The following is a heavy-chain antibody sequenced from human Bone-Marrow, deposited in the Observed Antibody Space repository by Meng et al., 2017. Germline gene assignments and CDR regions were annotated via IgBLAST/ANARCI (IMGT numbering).Heavy chain of an antibody. CDR2: ISGSGGST. D-gene: IGHD2-21*02. J-gene: IGHJ6*02. Sequence: GESLKISCAASGFTFSSYAMSWVRQAPGKGLEWVSAISGSGGSTYYADSVKGRFTISRDNSKNTLYLQMNSLRAEDTAVYYCAKDLRSDCNHYYYGMDVWGQGTTVTVSS. V-gene: IGHV3-23*01. CDR3: AKDLRSDCNHYYYGMDV. CDR1: GFTFSSYA.